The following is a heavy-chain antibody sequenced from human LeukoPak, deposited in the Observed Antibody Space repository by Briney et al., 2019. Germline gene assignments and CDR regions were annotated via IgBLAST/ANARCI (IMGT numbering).Heavy chain of an antibody. CDR2: INGRGGST. CDR1: GFTFSNYA. Sequence: GGSLRLSCAASGFTFSNYAMSWVRQAPGKGLEWVSSINGRGGSTYYADSVKGRFTISRDNSKNTLYLQMNSLRAEDTAVYYCAKRSGMYYYDSSGYAYWGQGTLVTVSS. J-gene: IGHJ4*02. V-gene: IGHV3-23*01. CDR3: AKRSGMYYYDSSGYAY. D-gene: IGHD3-22*01.